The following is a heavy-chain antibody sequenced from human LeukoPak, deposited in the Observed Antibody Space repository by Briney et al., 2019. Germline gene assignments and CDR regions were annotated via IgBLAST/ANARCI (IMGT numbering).Heavy chain of an antibody. Sequence: GASVKVSCKASGYTFTNYYMHWVRQAPGKGLEWMGIITASGGSTTYAQKFQGRVTMTRDTSTSTVYMEMSSLRFEDTAVYYCARGMGDGYTGVRGEFDCWGQGTLVTVSS. CDR3: ARGMGDGYTGVRGEFDC. CDR2: ITASGGST. D-gene: IGHD5-24*01. V-gene: IGHV1-46*01. CDR1: GYTFTNYY. J-gene: IGHJ4*02.